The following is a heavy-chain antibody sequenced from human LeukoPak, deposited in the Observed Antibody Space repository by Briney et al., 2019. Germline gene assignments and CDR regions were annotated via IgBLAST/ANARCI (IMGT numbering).Heavy chain of an antibody. CDR3: AKDPNYYDSSGYHDY. CDR2: ISGSGGST. V-gene: IGHV3-23*01. D-gene: IGHD3-22*01. CDR1: GFTFSSYA. J-gene: IGHJ4*02. Sequence: GGSLRPSCAASGFTFSSYAMSWVRQAPGKGLEWVSAISGSGGSTYYADSVKGRFTISRDNSKNTLYLQMNSLRAEDTAVYYCAKDPNYYDSSGYHDYWGQGTLVTVSS.